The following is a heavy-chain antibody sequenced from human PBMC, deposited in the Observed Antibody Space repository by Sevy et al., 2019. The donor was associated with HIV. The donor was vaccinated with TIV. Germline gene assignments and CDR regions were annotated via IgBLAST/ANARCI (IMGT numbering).Heavy chain of an antibody. J-gene: IGHJ4*02. CDR1: GGTLNNYG. CDR3: AEDSPCGGDCYFLDS. V-gene: IGHV1-69*13. D-gene: IGHD2-21*01. CDR2: TLPISGLV. Sequence: VKVSCKASGGTLNNYGINWVRQAPGQGLQWMGGTLPISGLVNYAQNLQSRVTITADESTGTVYMELSSLRSEDTAVYYCAEDSPCGGDCYFLDSWGQGTLVTVSS.